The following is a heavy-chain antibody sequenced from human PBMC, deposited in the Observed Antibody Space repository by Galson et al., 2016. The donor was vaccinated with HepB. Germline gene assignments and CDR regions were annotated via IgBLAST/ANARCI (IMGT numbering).Heavy chain of an antibody. Sequence: SLRLSCAASGLTFTGYAIHWVRQAPGKGLEWVAVKSYDGSNKYYADSVKGRFTISRDDSKNTLYLQMDSLRPEDTAVYYCARVGFGRSYGQGFDYWGQGTLVTVSS. CDR2: KSYDGSNK. CDR1: GLTFTGYA. D-gene: IGHD3-16*01. J-gene: IGHJ4*02. V-gene: IGHV3-30*04. CDR3: ARVGFGRSYGQGFDY.